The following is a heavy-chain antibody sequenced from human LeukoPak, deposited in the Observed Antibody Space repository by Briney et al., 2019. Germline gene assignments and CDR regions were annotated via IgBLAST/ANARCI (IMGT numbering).Heavy chain of an antibody. CDR2: ISGSGGST. CDR3: AKAPYCSGGSCFEPKGYFDY. V-gene: IGHV3-23*01. D-gene: IGHD2-15*01. Sequence: GGSLRLSCAASGFTFSSYAMSWVRQAPGKGLEWVSAISGSGGSTYYADSVKGRFTISRDNSKNTLYLQMNSLRAEDTAVYYCAKAPYCSGGSCFEPKGYFDYWGQGTLVTVSS. CDR1: GFTFSSYA. J-gene: IGHJ4*02.